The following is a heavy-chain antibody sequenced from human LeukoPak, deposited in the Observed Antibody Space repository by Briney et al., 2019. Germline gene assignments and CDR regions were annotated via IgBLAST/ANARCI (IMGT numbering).Heavy chain of an antibody. D-gene: IGHD6-13*01. CDR2: TNTHGTSA. J-gene: IGHJ6*03. V-gene: IGHV3-74*01. CDR1: GFTFNNYW. CDR3: LAGYYHYMDV. Sequence: GGSLRLSCAASGFTFNNYWMHWVRQAPGKGLVWVARTNTHGTSANYADSVKGRFIISRDNANNTLYLQMNGLRDEDTGVYYALAGYYHYMDVWGKGTTVTVSS.